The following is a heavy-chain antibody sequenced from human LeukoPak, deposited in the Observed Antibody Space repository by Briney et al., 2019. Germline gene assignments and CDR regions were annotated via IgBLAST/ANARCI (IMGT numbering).Heavy chain of an antibody. Sequence: PSETLSLTCAVYGGSFSGYYWTWIRQPPGKGLEWIGEINHSGSTNYNPSLKSRVTISVDTSKNQFSLKLSSVTAADTAVYYCARGKGSGWTFDHWGQGTLVTVSS. D-gene: IGHD6-19*01. J-gene: IGHJ4*02. CDR2: INHSGST. V-gene: IGHV4-34*01. CDR3: ARGKGSGWTFDH. CDR1: GGSFSGYY.